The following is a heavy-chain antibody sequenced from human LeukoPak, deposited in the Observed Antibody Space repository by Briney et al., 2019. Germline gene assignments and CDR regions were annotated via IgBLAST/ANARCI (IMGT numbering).Heavy chain of an antibody. CDR1: GFTFSSYS. J-gene: IGHJ3*02. D-gene: IGHD3-10*01. Sequence: PGGSLRLSCAASGFTFSSYSMNWVRQAPGKGLEWVSSISSSSSYIYYADSVKCRFTISRDNAKNSLYLQMNSLRAEDTAVYYCARTLLWFGELDAFDIWGQGTMVTVSS. CDR3: ARTLLWFGELDAFDI. CDR2: ISSSSSYI. V-gene: IGHV3-21*01.